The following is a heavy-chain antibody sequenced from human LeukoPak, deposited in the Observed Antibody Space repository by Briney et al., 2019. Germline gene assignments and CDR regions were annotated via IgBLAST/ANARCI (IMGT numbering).Heavy chain of an antibody. CDR1: GYTFTGYY. CDR3: AAAYCGGDCYPYYYYGMDV. D-gene: IGHD2-21*02. CDR2: IIPILGIA. V-gene: IGHV1-69*02. J-gene: IGHJ6*02. Sequence: SVKVSCKASGYTFTGYYIHWVRQAPGQGLEWMGRIIPILGIANYAQKFQGRVTITADKSTSTAYMELSSLRSEDTAVYYCAAAYCGGDCYPYYYYGMDVWGQGTTVTVSS.